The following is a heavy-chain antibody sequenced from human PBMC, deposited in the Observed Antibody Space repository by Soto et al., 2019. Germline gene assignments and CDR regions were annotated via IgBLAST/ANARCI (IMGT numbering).Heavy chain of an antibody. CDR1: GGTFSSYA. CDR3: ARWGSGYEPDYYYYYGMYV. J-gene: IGHJ6*02. Sequence: QVQLVQSGAEVKKPGSSVKVSCKAAGGTFSSYAISWVRQAPGQGLEWMGGIIPIFGTANYAQKFQGRVTITADESTSTAYMELSSLRSEDTAVYYCARWGSGYEPDYYYYYGMYVWGQGTTVTVSS. CDR2: IIPIFGTA. V-gene: IGHV1-69*01. D-gene: IGHD5-12*01.